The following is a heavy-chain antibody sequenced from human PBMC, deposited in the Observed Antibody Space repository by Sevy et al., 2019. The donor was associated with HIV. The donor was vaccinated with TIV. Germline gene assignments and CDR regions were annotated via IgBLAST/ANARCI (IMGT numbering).Heavy chain of an antibody. CDR2: ISSSSSYI. Sequence: GGSLRLSCAASGFTFSSYSMNWVRQAPGKGLEWVSSISSSSSYIYYADSVKGRFTISRDNAKNSLYLQMNSLRAEDTAVYYCARGTMVCAIVNYYGMDVWGQGTTVTVSS. D-gene: IGHD2-8*01. CDR1: GFTFSSYS. CDR3: ARGTMVCAIVNYYGMDV. V-gene: IGHV3-21*01. J-gene: IGHJ6*02.